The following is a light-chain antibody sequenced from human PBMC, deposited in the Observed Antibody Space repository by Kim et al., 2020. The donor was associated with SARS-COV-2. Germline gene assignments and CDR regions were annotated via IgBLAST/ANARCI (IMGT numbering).Light chain of an antibody. V-gene: IGKV3-15*01. Sequence: VSPVESATLPCRPSQNVAINVACYQQKPGQAPRLLISGASTRATGIPARFSGSGSGTEFTLTISGLQSEDFAVYSCQQSNDWPWTFGPGTKVDIK. CDR1: QNVAIN. CDR3: QQSNDWPWT. J-gene: IGKJ1*01. CDR2: GAS.